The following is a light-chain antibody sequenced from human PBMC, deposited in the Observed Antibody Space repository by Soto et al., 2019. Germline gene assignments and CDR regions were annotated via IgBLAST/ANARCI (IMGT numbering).Light chain of an antibody. CDR3: QQRYNWPPT. J-gene: IGKJ1*01. CDR2: DAS. Sequence: EIVLTQSPGTLSLSPGERATLSCRASQGISSNYLAWYLQIPGQAPRLLIYDASNRATGISARFSGSGFGTDFTLTISSLEPEDFALYYCQQRYNWPPTFGQGTKVDIK. V-gene: IGKV3-11*01. CDR1: QGISSNY.